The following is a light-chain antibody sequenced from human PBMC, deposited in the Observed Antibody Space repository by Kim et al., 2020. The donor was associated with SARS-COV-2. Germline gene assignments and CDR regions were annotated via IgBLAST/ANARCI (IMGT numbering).Light chain of an antibody. V-gene: IGKV1-39*01. CDR1: QSVNQF. CDR2: AAA. CDR3: QQSYSTPYT. Sequence: DIQMTQSPSSLSASVGDRVSITCRASQSVNQFLNWYQQEAGKAPKLLIYAAATLQSGVPSRFSGSGSETEFTLTISSLQAEEFATYYCQQSYSTPYTFGQGTKLEI. J-gene: IGKJ2*01.